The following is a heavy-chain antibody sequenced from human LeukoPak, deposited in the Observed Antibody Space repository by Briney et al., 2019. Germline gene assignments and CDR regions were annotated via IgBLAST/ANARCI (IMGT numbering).Heavy chain of an antibody. CDR1: GGSFSGYY. Sequence: SETLSLTCAVYGGSFSGYYWSWIRQPSGKGLEWIGEIYHSGSTYYNPSLKSRVTISVDTSKNQFSLKLSSVTAADTAVYYCARDRIAAAGTRWFDPWGQGTLVTVSS. D-gene: IGHD6-13*01. CDR2: IYHSGST. CDR3: ARDRIAAAGTRWFDP. V-gene: IGHV4-34*01. J-gene: IGHJ5*02.